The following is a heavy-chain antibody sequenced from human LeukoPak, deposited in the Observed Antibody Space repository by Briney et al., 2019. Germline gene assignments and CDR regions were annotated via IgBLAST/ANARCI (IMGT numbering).Heavy chain of an antibody. CDR2: ITFSGGT. V-gene: IGHV4-59*01. J-gene: IGHJ5*02. CDR3: ARDSVYATNWYDP. Sequence: SETLSLTCTVSGGFISSSNWNWIRLAPGKGLEWSGYITFSGGTNYNPSLGSRVTISLDMSKNHFSLKLTSVTAADTAIYYCARDSVYATNWYDPWGQGTLVTVSS. CDR1: GGFISSSN. D-gene: IGHD2-8*01.